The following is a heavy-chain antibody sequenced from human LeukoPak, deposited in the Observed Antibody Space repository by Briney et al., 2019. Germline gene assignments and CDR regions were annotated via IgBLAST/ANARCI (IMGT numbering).Heavy chain of an antibody. CDR1: GFTFSSYA. Sequence: GGSLRLSCAASGFTFSSYAMHWVRQAPGKGLEWVAVISYDGSNKYYADSVKGRFTISRDNSKNTLYLQMNSLRAEDTAVYYCARDLGIAAAGKGLNWFDPWGQGTLVTVSS. J-gene: IGHJ5*02. V-gene: IGHV3-30-3*01. D-gene: IGHD6-13*01. CDR3: ARDLGIAAAGKGLNWFDP. CDR2: ISYDGSNK.